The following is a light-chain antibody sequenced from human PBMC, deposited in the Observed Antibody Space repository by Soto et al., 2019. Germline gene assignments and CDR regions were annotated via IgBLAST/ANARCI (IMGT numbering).Light chain of an antibody. V-gene: IGKV3-20*01. CDR3: KQYGNSPLT. J-gene: IGKJ4*01. CDR2: GAS. CDR1: QSVRSSY. Sequence: EIVLTQSPGTLSLSPGERATISCRASQSVRSSYFAWYQQKPGQAPRLLIFGASTRAPGIPDRFSGSGSGTDFTLTISKLEPEEFALFYCKQYGNSPLTFGGGTKVDIK.